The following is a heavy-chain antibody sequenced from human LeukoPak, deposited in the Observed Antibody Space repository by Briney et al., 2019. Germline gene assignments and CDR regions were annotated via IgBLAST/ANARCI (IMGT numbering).Heavy chain of an antibody. V-gene: IGHV1-2*02. Sequence: ASVKVSCKASGYTFTGYYMHWVRQAPGQGLEWMGWINPNSGGTNYAQKFQGRVTMTRETSISTAYMELSRLRSDDTAVYYCARDDRVTIFGPYGMDVWGQGTTVTVSS. J-gene: IGHJ6*02. CDR1: GYTFTGYY. CDR2: INPNSGGT. D-gene: IGHD3-3*01. CDR3: ARDDRVTIFGPYGMDV.